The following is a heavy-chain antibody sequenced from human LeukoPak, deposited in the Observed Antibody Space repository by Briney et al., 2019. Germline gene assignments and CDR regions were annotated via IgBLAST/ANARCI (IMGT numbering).Heavy chain of an antibody. V-gene: IGHV3-30*02. Sequence: GGSLRLSCAASGFTFTRYGMHWVRQAPGKGLEWVASVNSDETIRYCTDSVKGRFTISRDNSENTVYLQMNSLRAEDTAVYYCAKGMGSGWTFDYWGQGTLVTVSS. J-gene: IGHJ4*02. CDR1: GFTFTRYG. CDR2: VNSDETIR. CDR3: AKGMGSGWTFDY. D-gene: IGHD6-19*01.